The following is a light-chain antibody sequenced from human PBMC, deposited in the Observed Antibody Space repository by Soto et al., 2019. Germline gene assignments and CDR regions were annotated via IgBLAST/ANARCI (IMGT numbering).Light chain of an antibody. Sequence: QSPLTQPRSVSGSPGQSVTISCTGTSSDVCGNNYVSWYQQHPGKAPKLMIYDVNKRPSGVPGRFSGSKSGNTASLTISGLQAEDEADYYCCSNAGSHVFGTGTKLTVL. CDR2: DVN. CDR3: CSNAGSHV. J-gene: IGLJ1*01. CDR1: SSDVCGNNY. V-gene: IGLV2-11*01.